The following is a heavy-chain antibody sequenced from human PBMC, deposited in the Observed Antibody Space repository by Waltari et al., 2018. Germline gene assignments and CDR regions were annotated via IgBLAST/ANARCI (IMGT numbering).Heavy chain of an antibody. J-gene: IGHJ3*01. CDR1: GGSINNYY. CDR3: ARGTAYYRPADVFEF. V-gene: IGHV4-59*01. D-gene: IGHD3-10*01. Sequence: QVHLHESGPGLVRPSETLSLTCGVSGGSINNYYWNWIRQTPWKGLEWIGYVHYGGSTDYNPSLKGLVTMSRDTSRNQFSLRLQSVTAADTAVYYCARGTAYYRPADVFEFWGQGTTVIVSS. CDR2: VHYGGST.